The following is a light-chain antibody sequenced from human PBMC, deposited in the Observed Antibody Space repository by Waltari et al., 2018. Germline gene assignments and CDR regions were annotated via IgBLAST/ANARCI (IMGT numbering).Light chain of an antibody. V-gene: IGLV2-23*02. CDR1: SSDIGRYDI. J-gene: IGLJ3*02. CDR3: CSYAGNYVWV. CDR2: DVS. Sequence: QSALTQPAAVSGSPGQSVTISCIGASSDIGRYDIVSWYQQHPGNAPKLVISDVSKRPSGVSDRFSGSKSGDTASLTISGLQFEDDADYYCCSYAGNYVWVFGGGTRLTVL.